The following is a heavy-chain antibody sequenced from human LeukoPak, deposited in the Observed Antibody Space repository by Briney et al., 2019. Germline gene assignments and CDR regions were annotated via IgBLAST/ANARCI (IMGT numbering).Heavy chain of an antibody. CDR2: IFPGDSDT. CDR1: GYTFTNYW. J-gene: IGHJ2*01. D-gene: IGHD2-15*01. V-gene: IGHV5-51*01. Sequence: GESLKICCKCSGYTFTNYWIGWVRPMPGEGLEWMGIIFPGDSDTRYSPSFEGQVTISADKSNTTAYLQWSSLKASDTAMYYCARRDGGANYWYFDVWGRGTLVTVSS. CDR3: ARRDGGANYWYFDV.